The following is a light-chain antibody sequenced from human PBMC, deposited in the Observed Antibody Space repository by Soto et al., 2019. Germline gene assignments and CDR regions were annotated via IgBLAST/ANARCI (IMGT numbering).Light chain of an antibody. Sequence: QSVLTQSPSASASLGASVKLSCTLSSGHSNYAIAWHQQQPEKGPRYLMKVNSDGSHRKGDGIPDRFSGSSSVAQRYLTISSLQSEDEADYYCQTWGTGIRVFGIGTKVTVL. J-gene: IGLJ1*01. V-gene: IGLV4-69*01. CDR2: VNSDGSH. CDR3: QTWGTGIRV. CDR1: SGHSNYA.